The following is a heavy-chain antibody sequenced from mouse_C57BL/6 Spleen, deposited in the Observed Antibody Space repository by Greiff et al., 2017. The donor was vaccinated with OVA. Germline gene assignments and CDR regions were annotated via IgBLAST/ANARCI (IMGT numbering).Heavy chain of an antibody. CDR1: GYSITSGYY. D-gene: IGHD4-1*02. CDR3: AREGPNGTPGYFDV. CDR2: ISYDGSN. J-gene: IGHJ1*03. Sequence: EVKLMESGPGLVKPSQSLSLTCSVTGYSITSGYYWNWIRQFPGNKLEWMGYISYDGSNNYNPSLKNRISIPRDTSKNQFFLKLNSVTTEDTATYYCAREGPNGTPGYFDVWGTGTTVTVSS. V-gene: IGHV3-6*01.